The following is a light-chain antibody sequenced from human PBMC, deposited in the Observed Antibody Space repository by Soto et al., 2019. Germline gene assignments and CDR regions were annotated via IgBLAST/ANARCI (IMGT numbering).Light chain of an antibody. CDR2: GAS. Sequence: EIVLTQSPGTLSLSPGERATLSCRASQSVSSTYLGWYQQKPGQAPRLLIYGASSRATGIPDRFSGSGSGTDFTLTISRLEPEDFAVYYCQKYGSSPFTFGPGTKVDIK. CDR3: QKYGSSPFT. V-gene: IGKV3-20*01. CDR1: QSVSSTY. J-gene: IGKJ3*01.